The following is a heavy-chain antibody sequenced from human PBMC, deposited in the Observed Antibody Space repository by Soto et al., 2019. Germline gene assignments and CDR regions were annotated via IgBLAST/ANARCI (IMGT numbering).Heavy chain of an antibody. J-gene: IGHJ4*02. CDR1: GFPFGENA. CDR3: AKEDTSSGSLDY. Sequence: GGSLRLSCAASGFPFGENAMSWVRQAPGKGLEWVSGTSDSGATTYYADSVRGRFTISRDNSKNTLYLQMKSLRAEDSASYYCAKEDTSSGSLDYWGQGALVTVSS. D-gene: IGHD6-19*01. V-gene: IGHV3-23*01. CDR2: TSDSGATT.